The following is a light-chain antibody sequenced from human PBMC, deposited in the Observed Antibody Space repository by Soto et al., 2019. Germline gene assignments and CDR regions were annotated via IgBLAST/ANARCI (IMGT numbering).Light chain of an antibody. J-gene: IGKJ4*01. Sequence: EIVMTQSPATLSVSPGERATLSCRASQSVSSNLAWYQQKPGQTPRLLIYGASTRATRIPARFSGSGSGTEFTLTISSLQSEDFAVYYCQQYNNCPLTFGGGTKVEIK. CDR1: QSVSSN. V-gene: IGKV3-15*01. CDR2: GAS. CDR3: QQYNNCPLT.